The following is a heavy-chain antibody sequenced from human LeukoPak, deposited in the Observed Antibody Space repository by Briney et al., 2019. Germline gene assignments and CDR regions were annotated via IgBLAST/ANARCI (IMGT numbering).Heavy chain of an antibody. J-gene: IGHJ4*02. Sequence: SETLSLTCTVSGGSISSYYWSWIRQPPGKGLEWIGYIYYSGSTNYNPSLKSRVTISVDTSKNQFSLKLSSVTAADTAVYYCARGGVHFDYWGQGTLVNVSS. CDR3: ARGGVHFDY. V-gene: IGHV4-59*01. CDR2: IYYSGST. D-gene: IGHD2-8*01. CDR1: GGSISSYY.